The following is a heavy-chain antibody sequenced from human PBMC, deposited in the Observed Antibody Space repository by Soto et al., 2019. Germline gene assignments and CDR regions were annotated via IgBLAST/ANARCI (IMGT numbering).Heavy chain of an antibody. CDR3: VEGWNDF. CDR2: IKSKKDGGAR. J-gene: IGHJ4*02. CDR1: GFMFSSAW. D-gene: IGHD1-1*01. V-gene: IGHV3-15*01. Sequence: EVQVVESGGDLVEPGGSLRRSCETSGFMFSSAWMSWVRQAPGKGLEWVARIKSKKDGGARDYAAPVNGRFSISRDDSKSKVYLQMNSLRAEDTGLYYCVEGWNDFWGQGTLVTVSS.